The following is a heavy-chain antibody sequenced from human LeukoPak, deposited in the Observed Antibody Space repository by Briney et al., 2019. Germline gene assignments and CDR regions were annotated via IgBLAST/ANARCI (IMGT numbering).Heavy chain of an antibody. CDR1: GLTFSSYA. CDR2: IIGNGGWA. D-gene: IGHD4-17*01. J-gene: IGHJ3*01. CDR3: AKDPNGDYIGAFDF. Sequence: GGSLRLSCAASGLTFSSYAMMWLRQAPGKGLEWVSAIIGNGGWALYADSVKGRFTISRDNTKNTLYLQMSSLRAEDTAVYYCAKDPNGDYIGAFDFWGQGTMVTVSS. V-gene: IGHV3-23*01.